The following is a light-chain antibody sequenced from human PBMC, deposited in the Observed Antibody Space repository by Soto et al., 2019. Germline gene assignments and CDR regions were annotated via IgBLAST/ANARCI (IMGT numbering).Light chain of an antibody. J-gene: IGKJ2*01. Sequence: EIVMTQSPATLSVSPGGSATLSCRASQRVSSNFARYRQKPGQEATRLIFRASTRATGIPARIIGSGSETEFTLTISSLQSEDFAVYYCQQYNNWPYTFGQGTKVEIK. CDR3: QQYNNWPYT. V-gene: IGKV3D-15*01. CDR2: RAS. CDR1: QRVSSN.